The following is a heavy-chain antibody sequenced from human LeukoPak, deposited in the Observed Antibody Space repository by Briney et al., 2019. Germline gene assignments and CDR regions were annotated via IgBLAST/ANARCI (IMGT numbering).Heavy chain of an antibody. CDR2: IIPILGIA. J-gene: IGHJ4*02. V-gene: IGHV1-69*04. CDR1: GGTFSSYA. CDR3: ARDLDAGWPTPYFDY. Sequence: GASVKVSCKASGGTFSSYAISWVRQAPGQGLEWMGRIIPILGIANYAQKFQGRVTITRDTSASTAYMELSSLRSEDTAVYYCARDLDAGWPTPYFDYWGQGTLVTVSS. D-gene: IGHD6-19*01.